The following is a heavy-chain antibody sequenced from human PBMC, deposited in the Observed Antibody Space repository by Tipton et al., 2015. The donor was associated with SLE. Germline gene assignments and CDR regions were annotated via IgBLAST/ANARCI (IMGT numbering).Heavy chain of an antibody. V-gene: IGHV4-59*11. J-gene: IGHJ4*02. CDR1: GGSISNHY. CDR3: ARGRAQPLDY. CDR2: IYNSGST. Sequence: TLSLTCTVSGGSISNHYWSWIRQSPGKGLEWIGYIYNSGSTSYNPSLKSRVTITEDTSKNQISLRLSSVTAADTAVYYCARGRAQPLDYWGQGTLVTVSS.